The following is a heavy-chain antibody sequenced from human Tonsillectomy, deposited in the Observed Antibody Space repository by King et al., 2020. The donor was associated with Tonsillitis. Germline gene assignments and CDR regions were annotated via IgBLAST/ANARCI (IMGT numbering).Heavy chain of an antibody. J-gene: IGHJ4*02. CDR2: IWYDGSNK. CDR1: GFTFSNYA. D-gene: IGHD6-6*01. CDR3: ARAGGGGSSSGADY. V-gene: IGHV3-33*01. Sequence: VQLVESGGGVVQPGRSLRLSCAASGFTFSNYAMHWVRQAPGKGLEWVAVIWYDGSNKYYADSVKGRFTISRDNSKNNLYLQMNSLRAEDTAVYYCARAGGGGSSSGADYWGQGTLVTVSS.